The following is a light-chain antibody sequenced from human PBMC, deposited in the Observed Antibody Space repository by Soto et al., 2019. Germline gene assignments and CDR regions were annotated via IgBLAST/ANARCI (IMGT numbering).Light chain of an antibody. Sequence: QSVLTQPPSASGTPGQRVTISCSGSSSNIGSNYVYWYQQLPGTAPKLLISRNNQRPSGVPDRFSGSKSGTSASLAISGLRSEGEADYYCAAWDDSLSGWVFGGGTKLTVL. V-gene: IGLV1-47*01. CDR3: AAWDDSLSGWV. CDR1: SSNIGSNY. J-gene: IGLJ3*02. CDR2: RNN.